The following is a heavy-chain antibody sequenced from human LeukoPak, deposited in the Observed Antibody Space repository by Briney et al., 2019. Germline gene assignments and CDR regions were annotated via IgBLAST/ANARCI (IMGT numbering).Heavy chain of an antibody. D-gene: IGHD2-2*01. CDR1: GFTFNRYA. J-gene: IGHJ5*02. CDR3: AKDIVVVSAAGDVLDH. V-gene: IGHV3-23*01. CDR2: VSGNSGSI. Sequence: GGSLRLSCAASGFTFNRYAMSWVRQAPGKGLEWVSVVSGNSGSIHYADSVKGRFTISRDNSKNTLYLQMNSLRAEDTAVYYCAKDIVVVSAAGDVLDHWGQGTLVTVSS.